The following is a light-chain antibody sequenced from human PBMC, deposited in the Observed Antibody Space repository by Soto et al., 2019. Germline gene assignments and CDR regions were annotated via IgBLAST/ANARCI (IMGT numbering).Light chain of an antibody. V-gene: IGLV2-14*01. CDR1: SSDVGGYNF. Sequence: QSVLTQPASVSGSPGQSITISCTGTSSDVGGYNFVSWYQQHPDKAPKLMIYDVTNRPSGVSNRFSGSKSGNTASLTISGFQAEDEADYYCSSYTSISTYVFGTGTKVTV. J-gene: IGLJ1*01. CDR2: DVT. CDR3: SSYTSISTYV.